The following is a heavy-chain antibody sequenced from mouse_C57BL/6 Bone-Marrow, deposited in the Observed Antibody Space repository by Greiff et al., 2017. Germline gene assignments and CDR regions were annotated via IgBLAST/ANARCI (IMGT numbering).Heavy chain of an antibody. Sequence: EVQLVESGGGLVQPGESLKLSCESTEYEFPSHDMSWVRKTPEKRLELVAAINSDGGSTYYPDTMERRFIISRDNTKKTLYLQMSSLRSEDTAVYYCARHSGDYDFWYFDVWGTGTTVTVSS. V-gene: IGHV5-2*01. CDR1: EYEFPSHD. J-gene: IGHJ1*03. CDR3: ARHSGDYDFWYFDV. D-gene: IGHD2-4*01. CDR2: INSDGGST.